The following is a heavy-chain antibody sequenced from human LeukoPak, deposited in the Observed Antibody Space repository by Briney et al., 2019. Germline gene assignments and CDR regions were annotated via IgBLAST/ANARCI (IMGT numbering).Heavy chain of an antibody. CDR2: ISSNGGST. D-gene: IGHD3-22*01. J-gene: IGHJ4*02. Sequence: GGSLRLSCAASRFTFSSYTMHWVRQAPGKGLEYVSAISSNGGSTYYANSVKGRFTISRDNSKNTLYLQMGSLRAEDMAVYYCARGYYDSSGYYRRYYFDYWGQGTPVTVSS. CDR1: RFTFSSYT. CDR3: ARGYYDSSGYYRRYYFDY. V-gene: IGHV3-64*01.